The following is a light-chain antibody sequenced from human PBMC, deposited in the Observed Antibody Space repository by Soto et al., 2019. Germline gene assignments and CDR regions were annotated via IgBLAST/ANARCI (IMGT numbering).Light chain of an antibody. CDR2: DAS. CDR3: QQRSNWWT. J-gene: IGKJ1*01. CDR1: QSVSSY. Sequence: EIVLTQSPATLSLSPGERATLSCRASQSVSSYLAWYQQKPGQAPRLLIYDASNRATGIPARFSGSGSGTDFTRTISSLEPEDFAVYYCQQRSNWWTFGQGTKLEIK. V-gene: IGKV3-11*01.